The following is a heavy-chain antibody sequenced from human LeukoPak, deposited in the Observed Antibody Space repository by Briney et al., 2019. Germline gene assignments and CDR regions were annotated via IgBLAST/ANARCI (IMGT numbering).Heavy chain of an antibody. Sequence: PGGSLRLSCAASGFTFSSYSMTWVRQAPGKGLEWLSYISSSSGTIYYADTVKGRFTISRDNCDNSLYLQMSSLRVEDTAVYYCARALQGSRGYMDVWGKGTTVTVSS. V-gene: IGHV3-48*01. CDR2: ISSSSGTI. CDR3: ARALQGSRGYMDV. J-gene: IGHJ6*03. CDR1: GFTFSSYS. D-gene: IGHD4-11*01.